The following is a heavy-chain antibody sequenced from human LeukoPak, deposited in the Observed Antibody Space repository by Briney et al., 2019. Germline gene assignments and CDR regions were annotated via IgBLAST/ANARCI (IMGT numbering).Heavy chain of an antibody. Sequence: ASVTVSCKPSGYTFTGYYMHWVRQAPGQGLEWMAWINPNSGGTNYAQKFQGRVTMTRDTSITTAYMELSSLRSDDTAVYYCAREVDCSSPSCQLDYWGQGTLVTVSS. V-gene: IGHV1-2*02. D-gene: IGHD2-2*01. CDR1: GYTFTGYY. J-gene: IGHJ4*02. CDR2: INPNSGGT. CDR3: AREVDCSSPSCQLDY.